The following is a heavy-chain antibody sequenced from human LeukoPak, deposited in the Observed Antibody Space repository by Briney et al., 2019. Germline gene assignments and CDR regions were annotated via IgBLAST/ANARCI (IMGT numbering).Heavy chain of an antibody. CDR1: GLNFNSHT. CDR3: ARMEKFYYGSGGFSPPLMDV. CDR2: ISSDSNSI. V-gene: IGHV3-21*01. J-gene: IGHJ6*02. D-gene: IGHD3-10*01. Sequence: GGSLRLSCVASGLNFNSHTMKWVRQAPGKGVEWVSSISSDSNSIYHADSVKGRFTISRDNAKNSLYLQMNSLRAEDTAVYYCARMEKFYYGSGGFSPPLMDVWGQGTTVIVSS.